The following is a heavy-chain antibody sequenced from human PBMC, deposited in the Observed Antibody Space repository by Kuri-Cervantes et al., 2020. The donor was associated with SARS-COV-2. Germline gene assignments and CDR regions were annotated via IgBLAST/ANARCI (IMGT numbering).Heavy chain of an antibody. CDR1: GFTFSSYS. V-gene: IGHV3-21*01. J-gene: IGHJ4*02. CDR2: ISSSSSYI. Sequence: LSLTCAASGFTFSSYSMNWVRQAPGKGLEWVSSISSSSSYIYYADSVKGRFTISRDNAKNSLYLQMNSLRAEDTAVYYCARGFGYYYDSSGYLTGPDYWGQGTLVTVSS. D-gene: IGHD3-22*01. CDR3: ARGFGYYYDSSGYLTGPDY.